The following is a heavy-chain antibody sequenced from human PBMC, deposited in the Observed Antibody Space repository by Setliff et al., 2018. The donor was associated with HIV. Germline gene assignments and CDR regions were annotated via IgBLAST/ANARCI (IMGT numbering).Heavy chain of an antibody. V-gene: IGHV4-39*01. CDR2: IHEKGRT. CDR3: ARHRQWHLLPDH. CDR1: DGPISTDHN. Sequence: SETLSLTCTVSDGPISTDHNWGWFRQPPGKGLEWIAGIHEKGRTYYNPSLKSRVTILMDTSNKQFSVRLRSVTAADTATYYCARHRQWHLLPDHWGQGVWVTVSS. J-gene: IGHJ4*02. D-gene: IGHD6-19*01.